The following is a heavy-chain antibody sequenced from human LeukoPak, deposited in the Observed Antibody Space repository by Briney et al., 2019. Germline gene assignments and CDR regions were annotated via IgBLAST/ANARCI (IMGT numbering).Heavy chain of an antibody. V-gene: IGHV4-39*01. CDR2: LFHSGST. J-gene: IGHJ5*02. D-gene: IGHD3-16*01. CDR3: ARHKARDFELGPPGWIDP. CDR1: GGSISTTSHY. Sequence: SETLSLTCTVSGGSISTTSHYWAWIRQSPGKGLEWLGTLFHSGSTYDNPSLKSRVTISVDTSKNQFSLKLTDVTAADTSIYYCARHKARDFELGPPGWIDPWGQGILVTVSS.